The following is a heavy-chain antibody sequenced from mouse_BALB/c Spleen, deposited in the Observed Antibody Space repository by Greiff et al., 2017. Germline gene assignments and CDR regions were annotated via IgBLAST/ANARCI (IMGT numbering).Heavy chain of an antibody. Sequence: QVQLQQSGAELVRPGTSVKVSCKASGYAFTNYLIEWVKQRPGQGLEWIGVINPGSGGTNYNEKFKGKATLTADKSSSTAYMQLSSLTSDDSAVYFCARRLGHYAMDYWGQGTSVTVSS. CDR3: ARRLGHYAMDY. CDR1: GYAFTNYL. J-gene: IGHJ4*01. D-gene: IGHD3-2*02. V-gene: IGHV1-54*03. CDR2: INPGSGGT.